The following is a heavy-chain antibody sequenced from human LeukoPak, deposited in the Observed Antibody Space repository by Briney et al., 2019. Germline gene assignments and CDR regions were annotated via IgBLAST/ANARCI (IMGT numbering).Heavy chain of an antibody. V-gene: IGHV4-39*01. D-gene: IGHD3-3*01. Sequence: SQTLSLTCTVSGGAISSGDYYWSWIRQPPGKGLEWIGSIYYSGSTYYNPSLKSRVTISVDTSRKQFSLKLSSVTAADTAVYYCARAYDFWSGYYHRGFDYWGQGTLVTVSS. CDR3: ARAYDFWSGYYHRGFDY. J-gene: IGHJ4*02. CDR2: IYYSGST. CDR1: GGAISSGDYY.